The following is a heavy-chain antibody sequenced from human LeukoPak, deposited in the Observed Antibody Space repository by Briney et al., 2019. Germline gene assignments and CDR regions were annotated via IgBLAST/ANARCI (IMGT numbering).Heavy chain of an antibody. CDR1: GASINNNF. CDR3: ARHRDYYDT. D-gene: IGHD3-22*01. CDR2: IYSSGSA. V-gene: IGHV4-59*08. J-gene: IGHJ4*01. Sequence: NPSETLSLTCTVSGASINNNFWTWIRQPPGKGLEWIGYIYSSGSANYNPSLKSRVIISRDTSKNQISLNLTSVTAADTALYFCARHRDYYDTWGHGTLVTVSS.